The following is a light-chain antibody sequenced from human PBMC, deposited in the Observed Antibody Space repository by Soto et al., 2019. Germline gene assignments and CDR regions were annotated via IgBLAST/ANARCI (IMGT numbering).Light chain of an antibody. V-gene: IGKV3-20*01. CDR2: GAS. J-gene: IGKJ5*01. CDR1: QSVRSNF. CDR3: QQYGRSSIT. Sequence: EIVLTQSPATLSLSPGERATLSCRASQSVRSNFLAWYQQKPGQAPRLLISGASNRATGIPDRFSGSGSGTDFTLSISRLEPEDFAVYYCQQYGRSSITFGQGTRLDIK.